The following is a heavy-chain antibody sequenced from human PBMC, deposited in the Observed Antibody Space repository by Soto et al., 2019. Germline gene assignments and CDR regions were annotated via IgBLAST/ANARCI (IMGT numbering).Heavy chain of an antibody. CDR2: IKNKADGGTT. J-gene: IGHJ4*02. V-gene: IGHV3-15*01. Sequence: EVQLVESGGDLVKPGGCLRLSCAASGITFTNAWMSWVRQAPGKGLEWVGRIKNKADGGTTDYAAIVKGRFTISRDDSKNTLYLQMNSLETEDTAVYYCTTDPGDYEDFWGQGTQVTVSS. CDR3: TTDPGDYEDF. D-gene: IGHD4-17*01. CDR1: GITFTNAW.